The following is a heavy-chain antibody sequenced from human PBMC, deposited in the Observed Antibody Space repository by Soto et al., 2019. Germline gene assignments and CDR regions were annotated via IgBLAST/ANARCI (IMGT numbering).Heavy chain of an antibody. J-gene: IGHJ6*03. Sequence: ASVKVSCKASGYTFTSYGISWVRQAPGQGLEWMGWISAYNGNTNYAQKLQGRVTMTTGTSTSTAYMELRSLRSDDTAVYYCARLFDFWRSHYMDVWGKGTTVTVSS. CDR1: GYTFTSYG. CDR3: ARLFDFWRSHYMDV. D-gene: IGHD3-3*01. V-gene: IGHV1-18*01. CDR2: ISAYNGNT.